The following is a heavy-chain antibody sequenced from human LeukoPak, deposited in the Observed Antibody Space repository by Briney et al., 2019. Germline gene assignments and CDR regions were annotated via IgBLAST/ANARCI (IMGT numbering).Heavy chain of an antibody. V-gene: IGHV5-51*01. CDR1: GYSFTSYW. J-gene: IGHJ6*02. D-gene: IGHD2-2*03. CDR2: IYPGDSDT. CDR3: ARHVIFGYCSSTSCPYYYGMDV. Sequence: GESLKISCKGSGYSFTSYWIGWVRQMPGKGLEWMGIIYPGDSDTRYSPSFQGQVTISADKSISTAYLQWSSLKASDTAMYYCARHVIFGYCSSTSCPYYYGMDVWGQGTTVTVSS.